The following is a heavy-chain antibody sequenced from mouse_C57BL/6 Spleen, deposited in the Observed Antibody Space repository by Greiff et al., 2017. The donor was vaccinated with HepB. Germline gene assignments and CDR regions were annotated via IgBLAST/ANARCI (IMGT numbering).Heavy chain of an antibody. CDR1: GYSITSGYY. D-gene: IGHD2-4*01. CDR2: ISYDGSN. V-gene: IGHV3-6*01. J-gene: IGHJ2*01. Sequence: VQLQQSGPGLVKPSQSLSLTCSVTGYSITSGYYWNWIRQFPGNKLEWMGYISYDGSNNYNPSLKNRISITRDTSKNQFFLKLNSVTTEDTATYYCAREGTMITFDYWGQGTTLTVSS. CDR3: AREGTMITFDY.